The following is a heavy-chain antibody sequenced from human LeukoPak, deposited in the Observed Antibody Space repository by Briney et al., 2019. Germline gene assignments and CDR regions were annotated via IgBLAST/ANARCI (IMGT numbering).Heavy chain of an antibody. V-gene: IGHV4-39*01. CDR1: SGFISSSSYY. Sequence: PSETLSLTCTVSSGFISSSSYYWGWIRQPPGKGLEWIGSIYYSGSTYYNPSLKSRVTISVDTSKNQFSLKLSSVTAADTAVYYCASLYDSNGYWGQGTLVTVSS. J-gene: IGHJ4*02. D-gene: IGHD3-22*01. CDR3: ASLYDSNGY. CDR2: IYYSGST.